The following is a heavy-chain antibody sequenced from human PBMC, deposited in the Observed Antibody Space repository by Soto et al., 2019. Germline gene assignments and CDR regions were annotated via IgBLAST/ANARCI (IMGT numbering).Heavy chain of an antibody. CDR2: ISAYNGNT. V-gene: IGHV1-18*01. Sequence: ASVKVSCKASGYTFTNFGISWVRQAPGQGLEWMGWISAYNGNTNYAQNFQGRVTMTTDTSTSTAYMELRSLRSDDTAVYYCARGTGGNLAAFDIWGQGTMVTVSS. D-gene: IGHD2-21*02. CDR3: ARGTGGNLAAFDI. J-gene: IGHJ3*02. CDR1: GYTFTNFG.